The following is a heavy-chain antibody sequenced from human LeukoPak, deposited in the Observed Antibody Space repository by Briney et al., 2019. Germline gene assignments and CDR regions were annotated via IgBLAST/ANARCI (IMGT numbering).Heavy chain of an antibody. D-gene: IGHD6-13*01. J-gene: IGHJ4*02. CDR3: ARDPSAFAGYFDY. CDR2: IYNSGTT. Sequence: SETLSLTCIVSGGSITSYYWSWIRQPPRKGLWWIGYIYNSGTTNSNPSPTSRVTISADTSKNPISLNLSSVTAADTAVYHCARDPSAFAGYFDYWGQGTLVTVFS. V-gene: IGHV4-59*01. CDR1: GGSITSYY.